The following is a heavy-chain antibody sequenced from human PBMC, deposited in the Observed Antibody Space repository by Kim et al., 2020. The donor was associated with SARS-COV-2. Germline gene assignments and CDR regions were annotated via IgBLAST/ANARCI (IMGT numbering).Heavy chain of an antibody. J-gene: IGHJ4*02. V-gene: IGHV3-33*05. D-gene: IGHD4-17*01. CDR1: GFTFSSYG. CDR3: ARNGGVNYGDLVFDY. Sequence: GGSLRLSCAASGFTFSSYGMHWVRQAPGKGLEWVAVISYDGSNKYYADSVKGRFTISRDNSKNTLYLQMNSLRAEDTAVYYCARNGGVNYGDLVFDYWGQGTLVTVSS. CDR2: ISYDGSNK.